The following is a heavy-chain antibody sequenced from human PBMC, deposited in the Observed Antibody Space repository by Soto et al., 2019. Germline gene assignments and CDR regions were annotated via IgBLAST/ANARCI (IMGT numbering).Heavy chain of an antibody. CDR3: ARVHCSTGGRYQRRDVFEI. CDR2: IDPSSTYI. CDR1: GFTFSSYS. J-gene: IGHJ3*02. D-gene: IGHD2-8*02. Sequence: EVQLVESGGGLVKPGGSLRLSCAAFGFTFSSYSMNWVRQAPGKGLEWVSSIDPSSTYIYSGDSIKGRFTVSKDNAKNSLYLQMTSLRVEDTAMYYCARVHCSTGGRYQRRDVFEIWGQGTTVSVSS. V-gene: IGHV3-21*02.